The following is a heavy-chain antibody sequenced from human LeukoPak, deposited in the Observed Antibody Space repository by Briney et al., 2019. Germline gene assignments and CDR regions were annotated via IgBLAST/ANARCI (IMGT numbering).Heavy chain of an antibody. CDR2: ISSNGGST. CDR1: GFTFSSCA. Sequence: PGGSLRRPCSASGFTFSSCAMHWVRQAPGKGLEYVSAISSNGGSTCYADSVKGRFTISRDNSKNTLDLQMSSLRAEDTAVYYCVKSVSGSYYSTLDYWGQGTLVTVSS. V-gene: IGHV3-64D*06. CDR3: VKSVSGSYYSTLDY. D-gene: IGHD3-10*01. J-gene: IGHJ4*02.